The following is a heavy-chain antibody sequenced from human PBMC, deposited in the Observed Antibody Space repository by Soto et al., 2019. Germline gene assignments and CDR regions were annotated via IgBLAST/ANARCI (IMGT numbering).Heavy chain of an antibody. Sequence: QVQLQQWGAGLLKPSETLSLTCAVYGGSFSGYYWSWIRQPPGKGLEWIGEINHSGSTNYKPSLKRRVTISVDTSKIQFSLKLSSVTAADTAVYYCARGNGFSYYYGSGSYRKGFAYWGQGTLVTVSS. J-gene: IGHJ4*02. D-gene: IGHD3-10*01. V-gene: IGHV4-34*01. CDR2: INHSGST. CDR1: GGSFSGYY. CDR3: ARGNGFSYYYGSGSYRKGFAY.